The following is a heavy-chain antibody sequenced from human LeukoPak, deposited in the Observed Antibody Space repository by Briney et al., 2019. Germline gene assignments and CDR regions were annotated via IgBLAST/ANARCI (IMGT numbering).Heavy chain of an antibody. V-gene: IGHV4-61*02. Sequence: SETLSLTCTVSGGSISSGSYYWSWIRQPAGKGLEWIGRIYTSGSTNYNPSLKSRVTISVDTSKNQFSLKLSSLTAADTAVYYCAGEIIVDYWGQGTLVTVSS. CDR2: IYTSGST. CDR1: GGSISSGSYY. CDR3: AGEIIVDY. J-gene: IGHJ4*02.